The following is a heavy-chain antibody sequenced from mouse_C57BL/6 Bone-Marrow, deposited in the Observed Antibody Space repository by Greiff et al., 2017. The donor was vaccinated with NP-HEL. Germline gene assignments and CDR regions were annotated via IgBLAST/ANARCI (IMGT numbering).Heavy chain of an antibody. CDR2: INPSSGYT. Sequence: VMLVESGAELAKPGASVKLSCKASGYTFTSYCMHWVKQRPGQGLEWIGYINPSSGYTKFNQKFKDKATLTADKSSSTAYMQLSSLTYEDSAVYYCARYRASTGTRAMDYWGQGTAVTVSS. V-gene: IGHV1-7*01. CDR1: GYTFTSYC. CDR3: ARYRASTGTRAMDY. D-gene: IGHD4-1*02. J-gene: IGHJ4*01.